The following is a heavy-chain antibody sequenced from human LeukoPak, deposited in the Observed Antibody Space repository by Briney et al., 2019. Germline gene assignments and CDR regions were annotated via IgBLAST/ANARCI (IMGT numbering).Heavy chain of an antibody. D-gene: IGHD3-22*01. CDR2: IYYSGST. V-gene: IGHV4-59*01. Sequence: PSRTLSLTCAVSGGSTSSYYWSWIRQPPGKGLEWIGYIYYSGSTNYTPSLKSRVTISVDTSKNQFSLKLSSVTAADTAVYYCARDLGSGYYDYWGQGTLVTVSS. J-gene: IGHJ4*02. CDR1: GGSTSSYY. CDR3: ARDLGSGYYDY.